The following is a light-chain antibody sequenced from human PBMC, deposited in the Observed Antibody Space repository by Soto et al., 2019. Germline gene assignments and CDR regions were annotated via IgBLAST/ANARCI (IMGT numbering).Light chain of an antibody. Sequence: DIPMTQSPSTQSASVGDRVTITCRASQSISSWLAWYQQKPGKAPKLLIYKASSLESGVPSRFSGSGSGTEFTLTISSLQPDDFATYYCQQYNSYVTFGGGTKVEIK. CDR1: QSISSW. CDR3: QQYNSYVT. V-gene: IGKV1-5*03. CDR2: KAS. J-gene: IGKJ4*01.